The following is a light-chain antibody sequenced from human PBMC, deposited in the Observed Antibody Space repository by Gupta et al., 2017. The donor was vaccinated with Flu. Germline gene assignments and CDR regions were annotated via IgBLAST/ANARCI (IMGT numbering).Light chain of an antibody. CDR3: HQHNSYSPYS. J-gene: IGKJ2*03. CDR2: KAS. Sequence: DIQMTQSPSTLSASVGDRVTITCRASQSISSWLAWYQQKPGKAPKLLIYKASSLESGVPSRFSGSGSGTEFTLTISSRQPDDFATDYCHQHNSYSPYSFGQGTKLEIK. V-gene: IGKV1-5*03. CDR1: QSISSW.